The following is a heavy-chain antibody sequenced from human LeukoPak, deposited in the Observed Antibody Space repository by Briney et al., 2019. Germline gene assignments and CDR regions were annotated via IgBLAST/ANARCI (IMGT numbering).Heavy chain of an antibody. V-gene: IGHV3-74*01. CDR3: ASVFES. CDR1: GFTFSSYE. Sequence: PGGSLRLSCAASGFTFSSYEMNWVRQAPGKGLVWVSGINHDGTGTYYADSVKGRFTISRDNAKNTVYLQMNGLSAEDTAVYYCASVFESWGQGFLVTVSS. CDR2: INHDGTGT. D-gene: IGHD3-16*01. J-gene: IGHJ4*02.